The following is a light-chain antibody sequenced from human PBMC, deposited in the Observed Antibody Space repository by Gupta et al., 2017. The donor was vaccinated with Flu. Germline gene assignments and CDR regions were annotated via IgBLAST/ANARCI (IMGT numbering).Light chain of an antibody. CDR1: QSVSSC. V-gene: IGKV3-11*01. CDR2: DAS. J-gene: IGKJ1*01. CDR3: QQRSNWPRT. Sequence: PATLSLSPGERATLSCRASQSVSSCLAWYQQKPGQAPRLLIYDASNRTTGIPARFSGSGSGTDFTLTISSLEPEDFAVYYCQQRSNWPRTFGQGTTVEIK.